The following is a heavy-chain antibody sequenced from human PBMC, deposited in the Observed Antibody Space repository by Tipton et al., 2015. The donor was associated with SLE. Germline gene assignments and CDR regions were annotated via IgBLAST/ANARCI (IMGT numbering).Heavy chain of an antibody. J-gene: IGHJ4*02. Sequence: TLSLTCAVYGGSFKNFYWSWIRQSHGKGLEWIGEISHRGNTQYNPSLMSRISISADRSNSQFSLRLSSVTAADTAIYYCASQNWNYYYWGQGTLVTVSS. D-gene: IGHD1-7*01. CDR3: ASQNWNYYY. CDR1: GGSFKNFY. V-gene: IGHV4-34*01. CDR2: ISHRGNT.